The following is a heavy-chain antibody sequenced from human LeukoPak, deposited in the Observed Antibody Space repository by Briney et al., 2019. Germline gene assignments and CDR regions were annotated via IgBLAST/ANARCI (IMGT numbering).Heavy chain of an antibody. V-gene: IGHV4-59*08. CDR2: IYYSGST. Sequence: PSETLSLTCTVSGGSISSYYWSWIRQPPGKGLEWIGYIYYSGSTNYNPSLKSRVTISVDTSKNQFSLKLSSVTAADTAVYYCARRPYSDYYYGMDVWGQGTTVTVSS. CDR1: GGSISSYY. CDR3: ARRPYSDYYYGMDV. D-gene: IGHD2-15*01. J-gene: IGHJ6*02.